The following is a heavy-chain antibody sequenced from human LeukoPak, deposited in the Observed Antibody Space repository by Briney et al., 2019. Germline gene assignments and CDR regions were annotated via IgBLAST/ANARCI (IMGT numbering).Heavy chain of an antibody. D-gene: IGHD3-22*01. CDR1: GFTFSSYA. J-gene: IGHJ3*02. CDR2: IIPIFGTA. CDR3: ARPYYYDSSGYRDYDAFDI. V-gene: IGHV1-69*01. Sequence: GRSLRLSCAASGFTFSSYAINWVRQAPGQGLEWMGGIIPIFGTANYAQKFQGRVTITADESTSTAYMELSSLRSEDTAVYYCARPYYYDSSGYRDYDAFDIWGQGTMVTVSS.